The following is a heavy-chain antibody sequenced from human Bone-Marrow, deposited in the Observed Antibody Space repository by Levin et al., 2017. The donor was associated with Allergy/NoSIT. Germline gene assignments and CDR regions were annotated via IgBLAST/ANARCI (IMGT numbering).Heavy chain of an antibody. CDR1: GFTFSSYA. CDR3: AKTGSGWHTDY. V-gene: IGHV3-23*01. D-gene: IGHD6-19*01. CDR2: ITRGGDNT. J-gene: IGHJ4*02. Sequence: GESLKISCAASGFTFSSYAMTWVRQAPGKGLEWVSFITRGGDNTYYADSVKGRFTISRDNSKNTFYLQMNSLRAEDTALYYCAKTGSGWHTDYWGRGTLVTVSS.